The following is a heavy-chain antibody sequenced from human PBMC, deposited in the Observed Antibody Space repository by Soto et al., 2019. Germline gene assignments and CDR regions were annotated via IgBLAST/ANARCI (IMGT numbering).Heavy chain of an antibody. J-gene: IGHJ6*03. CDR3: AAGTGYGDSSLPHYYMDV. CDR2: INPSGGST. D-gene: IGHD4-17*01. V-gene: IGHV1-46*01. Sequence: ASVKVSCKASGYTFTSYYVHWVRQAPGQGLEWMGIINPSGGSTNYAQKFQERVTFTRDMSTSTVYMELSSLRSEDTAVYYCAAGTGYGDSSLPHYYMDVWGKGTTVTVSS. CDR1: GYTFTSYY.